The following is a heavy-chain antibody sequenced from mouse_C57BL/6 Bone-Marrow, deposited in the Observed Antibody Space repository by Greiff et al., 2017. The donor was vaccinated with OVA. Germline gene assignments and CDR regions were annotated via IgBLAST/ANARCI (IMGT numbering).Heavy chain of an antibody. CDR1: GYAFSSSW. CDR3: AREYYYGSSLAY. V-gene: IGHV1-82*01. D-gene: IGHD1-1*01. Sequence: QVQLKQSGPELVKPGASVKISCKASGYAFSSSWMNWVKQRPGKGLEWIGRIYPGDGDTNYNGKFKGKATLTADKSSSTAYMQLSSLTSEDSAVYFCAREYYYGSSLAYWGQGTLVTVSA. J-gene: IGHJ3*01. CDR2: IYPGDGDT.